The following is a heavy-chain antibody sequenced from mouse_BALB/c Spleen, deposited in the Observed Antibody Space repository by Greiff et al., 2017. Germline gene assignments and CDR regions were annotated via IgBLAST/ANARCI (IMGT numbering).Heavy chain of an antibody. CDR3: ASSLSAATWFAY. J-gene: IGHJ3*01. D-gene: IGHD1-2*01. Sequence: EVKLVESGGGLVKPGGSLKLSCAASGFTFSSYAMSWVRQTPEKRLEWVASISSGGSTYYPDSVKGRFTISRDNARNILYLQMSSLRSEDTAMYYCASSLSAATWFAYWGQGTLVTVSA. V-gene: IGHV5-6-5*01. CDR1: GFTFSSYA. CDR2: ISSGGST.